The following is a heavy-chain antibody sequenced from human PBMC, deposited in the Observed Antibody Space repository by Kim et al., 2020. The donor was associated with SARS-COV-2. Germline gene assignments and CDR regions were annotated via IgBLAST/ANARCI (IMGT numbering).Heavy chain of an antibody. J-gene: IGHJ5*02. Sequence: GGSLRLSCAASGFTLSDHYMDWVRQAPGKGPEWVGRTRNKANSYTTEYAAAVKGRFTISRDDSENSLYLQMNSLKTEDTAIYYCTMLSDWSFKSWGQGTLVTVSS. CDR2: TRNKANSYTT. CDR1: GFTLSDHY. CDR3: TMLSDWSFKS. D-gene: IGHD3-9*01. V-gene: IGHV3-72*01.